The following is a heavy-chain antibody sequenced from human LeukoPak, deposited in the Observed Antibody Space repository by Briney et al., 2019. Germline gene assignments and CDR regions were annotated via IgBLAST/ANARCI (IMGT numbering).Heavy chain of an antibody. V-gene: IGHV1-2*02. J-gene: IGHJ5*02. D-gene: IGHD2-15*01. Sequence: ASVRVSCKASGYTFTGYYIHCVRQAPGQGLEWMGWINPNSGGTNYAQKFQGRVTMTRDTSISTAYMELSRLRSDDTAVYYCARVDGRVDWFDPWGQGSLVTVSS. CDR3: ARVDGRVDWFDP. CDR1: GYTFTGYY. CDR2: INPNSGGT.